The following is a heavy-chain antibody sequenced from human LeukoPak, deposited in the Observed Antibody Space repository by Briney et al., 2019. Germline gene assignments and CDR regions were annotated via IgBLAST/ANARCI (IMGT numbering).Heavy chain of an antibody. V-gene: IGHV4-39*01. CDR1: GGSISSSSYY. D-gene: IGHD1-26*01. Sequence: PSETLSLTCTVSGGSISSSSYYWAWIRQPPGKGLEWIGNIHYSGSTYYNPSLKSLVTISEDTSKDQFSLKLSSLTAADTAVYYCARHPMGVTIDYWGQGTLVTVSS. CDR3: ARHPMGVTIDY. CDR2: IHYSGST. J-gene: IGHJ4*02.